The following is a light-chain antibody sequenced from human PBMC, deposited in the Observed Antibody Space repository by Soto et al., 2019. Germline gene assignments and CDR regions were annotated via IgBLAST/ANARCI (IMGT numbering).Light chain of an antibody. Sequence: QSVLTQPPSASGSPGQSVTISCTGTSSDVGDYNYVSWYQQHPGKAPKLMIYEVNKRPSGGPDRFSGSKSGNTASLTVSGLQAEDEADYYCSSYAGYSNLVFGGGTKLTVL. CDR2: EVN. J-gene: IGLJ2*01. V-gene: IGLV2-8*01. CDR1: SSDVGDYNY. CDR3: SSYAGYSNLV.